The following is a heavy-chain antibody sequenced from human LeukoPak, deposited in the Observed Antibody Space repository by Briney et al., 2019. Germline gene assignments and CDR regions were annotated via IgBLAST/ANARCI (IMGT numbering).Heavy chain of an antibody. J-gene: IGHJ4*02. V-gene: IGHV4-34*01. CDR3: ARVGYSGYVSLPY. CDR2: INHSGST. Sequence: SETLSLTCAVYGGSFSGYYWSWIRQPPGKGLEWIGEINHSGSTNYNPSLKSRVTISVDTSKNQFSLKLSSVTAADTAVYYCARVGYSGYVSLPYWGQGTLVTVSS. CDR1: GGSFSGYY. D-gene: IGHD5-12*01.